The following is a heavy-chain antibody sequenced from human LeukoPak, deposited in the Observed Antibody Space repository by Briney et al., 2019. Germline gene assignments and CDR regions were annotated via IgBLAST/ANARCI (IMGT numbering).Heavy chain of an antibody. D-gene: IGHD3-10*01. CDR1: GFTFSSYA. Sequence: GRSLRLSCAASGFTFSSYALHWVRQAPGKGLEWVSVISYDGSNKYYADSVKGRFTISRDNSENTLYLQMNSLRAEDTALYYCARVNKQYYYGSGIYRFYYYGMDVWGQGTTVTVSS. CDR3: ARVNKQYYYGSGIYRFYYYGMDV. J-gene: IGHJ6*02. V-gene: IGHV3-30-3*01. CDR2: ISYDGSNK.